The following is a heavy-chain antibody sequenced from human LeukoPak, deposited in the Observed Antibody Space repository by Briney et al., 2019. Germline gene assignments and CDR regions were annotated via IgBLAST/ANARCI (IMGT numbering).Heavy chain of an antibody. CDR3: ARSVVLRYFGNS. J-gene: IGHJ4*02. CDR2: IDSGSST. Sequence: PGGSLRLSCAASGFTVSSNYMSWVRQAPGKGLEWASVIDSGSSTYYADSLKGRFNISRDISKNTVYLQMNSLRAEDTAVYYCARSVVLRYFGNSWGQGTLVTVSS. D-gene: IGHD3-9*01. CDR1: GFTVSSNY. V-gene: IGHV3-66*01.